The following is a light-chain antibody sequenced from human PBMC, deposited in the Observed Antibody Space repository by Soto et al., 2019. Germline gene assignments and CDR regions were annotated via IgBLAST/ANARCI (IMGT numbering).Light chain of an antibody. J-gene: IGKJ1*01. CDR2: GAS. Sequence: VLTQSPDSLSLSPGETATLSCRADQYISSKLAWYQQKPGQAPRLLFSGASSRATDTPDRSGVSGFCSDFTLVITALETVYGPMYDCEEYGDCRWTVGQGTRVDLK. V-gene: IGKV3-20*01. CDR1: QYISSK. CDR3: EEYGDCRWT.